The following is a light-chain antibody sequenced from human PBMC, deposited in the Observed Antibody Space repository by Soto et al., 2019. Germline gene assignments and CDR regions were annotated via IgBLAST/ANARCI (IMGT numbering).Light chain of an antibody. CDR1: QGISSY. J-gene: IGKJ3*01. CDR3: QQLNSYPFT. CDR2: VAS. Sequence: DIQLTQSPSFLSASVGDRVTITCRASQGISSYLAWYQQKPGKAPKLLISVASTLQSGVPSRFSGSGSGKEFPLTISSLQPEDFATYYCQQLNSYPFTFGPGAKVDIK. V-gene: IGKV1-9*01.